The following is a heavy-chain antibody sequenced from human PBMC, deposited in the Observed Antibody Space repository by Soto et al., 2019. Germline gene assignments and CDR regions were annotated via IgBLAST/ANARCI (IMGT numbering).Heavy chain of an antibody. D-gene: IGHD4-17*01. Sequence: EVQLVESGGGLVQPGGSLKLSCAASGFTFSGSAMHWVRQASGKGLEWVGRIRSKANSYATAYAASVKGRFTISRDDAKNTAYLQMNSLKTEDTAVYYCTLTTVTAAGCYWGQGTLVTVSS. V-gene: IGHV3-73*02. CDR1: GFTFSGSA. J-gene: IGHJ4*02. CDR2: IRSKANSYAT. CDR3: TLTTVTAAGCY.